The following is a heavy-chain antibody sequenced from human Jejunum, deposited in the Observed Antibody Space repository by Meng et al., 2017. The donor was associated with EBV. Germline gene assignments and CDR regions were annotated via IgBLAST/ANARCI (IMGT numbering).Heavy chain of an antibody. CDR1: GYYFISSG. CDR3: ARDRSNSDY. CDR2: ISVYRGNT. J-gene: IGHJ4*02. Sequence: VQLVESGAEVMKLGGSVKVACKACGYYFISSGISWVRQDTGQGLEWMGWISVYRGNTTYAQRFQDGVTLTTNTSTSIVYMELRSLTSDDTAVYYCARDRSNSDYWGQGTLVTVSS. V-gene: IGHV1-18*01. D-gene: IGHD2/OR15-2a*01.